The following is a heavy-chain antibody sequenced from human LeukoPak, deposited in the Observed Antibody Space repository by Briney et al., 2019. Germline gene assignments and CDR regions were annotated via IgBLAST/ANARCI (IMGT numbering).Heavy chain of an antibody. CDR1: GFTFDDYA. J-gene: IGHJ6*02. V-gene: IGHV3-9*01. CDR3: AKDSADGYRAYYFGMDV. D-gene: IGHD5-24*01. Sequence: PGGSLRLSCAASGFTFDDYAMHWVRHGPGKGLEWVSGISWNSGTIGYADSVKGRFTISRGNAKNSLYLQLSSLRPEGTALYYCAKDSADGYRAYYFGMDVWGQGTTVTVSS. CDR2: ISWNSGTI.